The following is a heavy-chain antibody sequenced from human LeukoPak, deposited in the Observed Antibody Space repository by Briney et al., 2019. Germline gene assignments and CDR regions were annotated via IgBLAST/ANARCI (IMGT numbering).Heavy chain of an antibody. CDR3: ARASRWLAFDN. D-gene: IGHD6-19*01. Sequence: GGSLRLSCAASGFTFSNYGMSWVRQAPGKGLEWVSVIYSGDNTYYADSVQGRFTISKDNSKNTLYLQMNSLRPEDTAVYFCARASRWLAFDNWGQGTLVTVSS. CDR1: GFTFSNYG. CDR2: IYSGDNT. V-gene: IGHV3-66*01. J-gene: IGHJ4*02.